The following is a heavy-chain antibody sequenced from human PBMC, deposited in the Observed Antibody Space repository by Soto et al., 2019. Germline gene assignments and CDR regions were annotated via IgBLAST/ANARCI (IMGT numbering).Heavy chain of an antibody. CDR2: IYKSGGI. CDR3: ARHGDYAALDY. J-gene: IGHJ4*02. CDR1: GDSILSYY. D-gene: IGHD4-17*01. V-gene: IGHV4-59*08. Sequence: PSATLSLTCTFFGDSILSYYWSWIRQPPGKGLEWIAYIYKSGGINYNPSLKSRVTISIDTSKNQISLKVASVTAADTAVYYCARHGDYAALDYWGQGTPVTVS.